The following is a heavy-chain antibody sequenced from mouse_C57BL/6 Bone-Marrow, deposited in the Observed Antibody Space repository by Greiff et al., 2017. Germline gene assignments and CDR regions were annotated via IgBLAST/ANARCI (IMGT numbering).Heavy chain of an antibody. CDR2: IDPSDSYT. CDR1: GYTFTSYW. J-gene: IGHJ3*01. D-gene: IGHD1-1*01. Sequence: QVQLQQPGAELVMPGASVKLSCKASGYTFTSYWMHWVKQRPGQGLEWIGEIDPSDSYTNYNQKFKGKSTLTVDKSSSTAYMQLSSLTSEDSAVYYYARGEVYYGSSSWFAYWGQGTLVTVSA. V-gene: IGHV1-69*01. CDR3: ARGEVYYGSSSWFAY.